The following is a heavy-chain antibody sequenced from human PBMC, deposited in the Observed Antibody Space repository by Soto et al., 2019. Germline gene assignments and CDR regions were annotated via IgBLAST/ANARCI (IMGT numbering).Heavy chain of an antibody. V-gene: IGHV3-13*01. J-gene: IGHJ6*02. CDR1: GFTFSSYD. CDR2: IGTAGDT. D-gene: IGHD3-10*01. CDR3: ARGGRSGSYSYGMDV. Sequence: PGGSLRLSCAASGFTFSSYDMHWVRQATGKGLEWVSAIGTAGDTYYPGSVKGRFTISRENAKNSLYLQMNSLRAGDTAVYYCARGGRSGSYSYGMDVWGQGTTVTVS.